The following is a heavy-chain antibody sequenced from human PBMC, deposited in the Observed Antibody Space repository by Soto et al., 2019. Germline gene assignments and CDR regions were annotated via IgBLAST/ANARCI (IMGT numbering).Heavy chain of an antibody. CDR1: GFTFSNAC. J-gene: IGHJ5*02. D-gene: IGHD3-3*01. V-gene: IGHV3-15*04. Sequence: PGGAVRLSCAASGFTFSNACLSWVRQAPGKGREWVGRIERNTDGGTTAYDAPVKGKFTTARDNSKPTLYPKMNSLKTEETAVYYCTTGLTILGAVIDTWGQGT. CDR3: TTGLTILGAVIDT. CDR2: IERNTDGGTT.